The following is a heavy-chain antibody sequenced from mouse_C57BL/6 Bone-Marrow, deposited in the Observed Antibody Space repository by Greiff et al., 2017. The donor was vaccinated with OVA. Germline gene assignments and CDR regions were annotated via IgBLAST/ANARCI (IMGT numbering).Heavy chain of an antibody. Sequence: QVQLQQPGAELVKPGASVKMSCKASGYTFTSYWITWVKQRPGQGLEWIGDIYPGSGSTNYNEKFKSTATLTVDTSSSTAYMQLSSLTSEDSAVYYCARTGSSSPYWYFDVWGTGTTVTVSS. CDR2: IYPGSGST. V-gene: IGHV1-55*01. J-gene: IGHJ1*03. CDR1: GYTFTSYW. D-gene: IGHD1-1*01. CDR3: ARTGSSSPYWYFDV.